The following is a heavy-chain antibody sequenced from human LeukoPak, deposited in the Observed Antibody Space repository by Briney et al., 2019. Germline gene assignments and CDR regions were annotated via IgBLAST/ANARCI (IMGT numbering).Heavy chain of an antibody. J-gene: IGHJ6*03. D-gene: IGHD2-2*01. Sequence: ASVKVSCKASGYTFTGYYMHWVRQAPGQGLEWMGWINPNSGGTNYAQKLQGRVTMTRDTSISTAYMELSRLRSDDTAVYYCARRGSSTSHMDVWGKGTTVTVSS. CDR3: ARRGSSTSHMDV. CDR1: GYTFTGYY. V-gene: IGHV1-2*02. CDR2: INPNSGGT.